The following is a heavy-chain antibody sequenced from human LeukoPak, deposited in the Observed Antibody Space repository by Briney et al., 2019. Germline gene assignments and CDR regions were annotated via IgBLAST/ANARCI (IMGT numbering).Heavy chain of an antibody. J-gene: IGHJ4*02. Sequence: GGSLRLSCAASGFTFSSYAMSWVRQAPGKGLEWDSAISGSGGSTYYADSVKDRFTISRDNSKNTLYLQMNSLRAEDTAVYYCAKGGPRGKLFQNFDYWGQGTLDTVSS. CDR1: GFTFSSYA. CDR2: ISGSGGST. CDR3: AKGGPRGKLFQNFDY. D-gene: IGHD3-10*01. V-gene: IGHV3-23*01.